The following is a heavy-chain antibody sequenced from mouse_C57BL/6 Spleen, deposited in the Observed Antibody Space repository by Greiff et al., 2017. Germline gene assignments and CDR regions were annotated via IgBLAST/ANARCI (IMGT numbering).Heavy chain of an antibody. Sequence: QVQLQQPGAELVKPGASVKMSCKASGYTFTSYWITWVKQRPGQGLEWIGDIYPGSGSTNYNEKLKSKATLTVDTSSSTAYMQLSSLTSEDSAVYYCANIYDGYSYFDYWGQGTTLTVSS. CDR2: IYPGSGST. D-gene: IGHD2-3*01. CDR3: ANIYDGYSYFDY. CDR1: GYTFTSYW. V-gene: IGHV1-55*01. J-gene: IGHJ2*01.